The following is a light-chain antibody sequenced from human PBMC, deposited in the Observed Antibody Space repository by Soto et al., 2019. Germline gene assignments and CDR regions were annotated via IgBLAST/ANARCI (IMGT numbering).Light chain of an antibody. CDR1: QSISAW. J-gene: IGKJ1*01. Sequence: DIPMTQSPSTLSASVGDTVTITCRASQSISAWLPWYQQKPGKAPKLLIYKASSLESGVPSRFSGSGSGTEFTLTISSLQPDDFATYYCQQYNNYGSWTFGQGTKVEIK. CDR2: KAS. V-gene: IGKV1-5*03. CDR3: QQYNNYGSWT.